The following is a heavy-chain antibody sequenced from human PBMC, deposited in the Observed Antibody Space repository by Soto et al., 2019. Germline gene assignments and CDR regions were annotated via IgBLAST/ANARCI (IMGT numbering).Heavy chain of an antibody. CDR1: WDSVSSNRAA. CDR2: TYYRAKWYN. D-gene: IGHD1-1*01. CDR3: ANWRFDY. Sequence: PSQTLSLTCAISWDSVSSNRAAWNWIRHSPSRGLEWLGRTYYRAKWYNDYAVSMRSRITINPDTTKNQFSLQLNSATPEDTAVYYCANWRFDYWGQGTLVTVSS. V-gene: IGHV6-1*01. J-gene: IGHJ4*02.